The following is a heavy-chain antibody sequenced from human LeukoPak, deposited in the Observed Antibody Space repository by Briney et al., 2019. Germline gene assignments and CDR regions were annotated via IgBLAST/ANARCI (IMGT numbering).Heavy chain of an antibody. CDR3: ASCNDSSGYFAY. D-gene: IGHD3-22*01. J-gene: IGHJ4*02. CDR1: GYTFTDYA. CDR2: VNTNTGNP. Sequence: ASVKVSCKPSGYTFTDYAINWVRQAPGQGLEYMGWVNTNTGNPTYAQGFTGRFVFSSGSSVGTAYLQITSLKADDSAIYFCASCNDSSGYFAYWGQGTLVTVSS. V-gene: IGHV7-4-1*02.